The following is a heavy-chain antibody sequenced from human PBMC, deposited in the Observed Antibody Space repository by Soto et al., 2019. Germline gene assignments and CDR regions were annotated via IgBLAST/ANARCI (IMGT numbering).Heavy chain of an antibody. J-gene: IGHJ5*01. CDR3: ASVFFFKQKAAYEVSSRSRHS. CDR2: ITYDRSNK. D-gene: IGHD2-15*01. Sequence: ARPATFKVLEWLAFITYDRSNKYYADSVKGRFTISRDNSKDTLYLQMNSLRAEDTAVYYCASVFFFKQKAAYEVSSRSRHS. V-gene: IGHV3-30-3*01.